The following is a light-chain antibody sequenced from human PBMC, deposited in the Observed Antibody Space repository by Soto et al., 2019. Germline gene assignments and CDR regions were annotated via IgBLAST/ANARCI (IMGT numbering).Light chain of an antibody. CDR3: HSYDSSLSDWV. Sequence: QSVLTQPPSVSGAPGQRVTISCTGSSSKIGAGYDVHWYQQLPGTAPKLLIYGNSNRPSGVPDRFSGSKTGTSASLAITGLQAEDEADYYYHSYDSSLSDWVFGGGTKVTVL. V-gene: IGLV1-40*01. CDR2: GNS. CDR1: SSKIGAGYD. J-gene: IGLJ3*02.